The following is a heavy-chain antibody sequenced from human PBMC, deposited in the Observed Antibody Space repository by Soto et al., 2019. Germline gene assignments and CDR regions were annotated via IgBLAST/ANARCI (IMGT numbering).Heavy chain of an antibody. J-gene: IGHJ6*03. CDR1: GGSISSYY. D-gene: IGHD3-3*01. CDR3: ARHDFWSGYVPYMDV. CDR2: IYYSGST. Sequence: PSETLSLTCTVSGGSISSYYWSWIRQPPGKGLEWIGYIYYSGSTNYNPSLKSRVTISVDTSKNQFSLKLSSVTAADTSVYYCARHDFWSGYVPYMDVWGKGTTVTVSS. V-gene: IGHV4-59*08.